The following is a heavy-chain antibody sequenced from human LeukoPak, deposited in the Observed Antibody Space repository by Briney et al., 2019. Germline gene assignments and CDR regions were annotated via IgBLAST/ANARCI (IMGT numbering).Heavy chain of an antibody. CDR3: AKGQTATGWDY. D-gene: IGHD5-24*01. Sequence: GGSLRLSCAASGFTFSSYAMHWVRQAPGKGLEWVAVISYDGSNKYYADSVKGRFTISRDNSKNTLYLQMNSLRAEDTAVYYCAKGQTATGWDYWGQGTLVTVSS. CDR2: ISYDGSNK. CDR1: GFTFSSYA. V-gene: IGHV3-30-3*01. J-gene: IGHJ4*02.